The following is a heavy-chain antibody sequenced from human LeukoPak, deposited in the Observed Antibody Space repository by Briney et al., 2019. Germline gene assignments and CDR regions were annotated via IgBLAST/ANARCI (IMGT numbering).Heavy chain of an antibody. J-gene: IGHJ4*02. V-gene: IGHV3-30*18. CDR2: ISFDGSAK. CDR3: AKDRVTAAGYYFDY. CDR1: GFTFSNYG. Sequence: PGGPLILSWAASGFTFSNYGMHWVRQAPGKGLELVSVISFDGSAKYYADFVKGRFTISRDNSKNTLYLQMTSLRAEDTAVYYCAKDRVTAAGYYFDYWGQGTLVTVSS. D-gene: IGHD6-13*01.